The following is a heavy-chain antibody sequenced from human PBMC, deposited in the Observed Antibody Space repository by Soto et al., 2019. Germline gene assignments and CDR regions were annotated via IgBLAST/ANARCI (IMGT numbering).Heavy chain of an antibody. CDR2: INPSGGST. CDR3: ARDRVLRYFDWPHNYYYYYGMDV. V-gene: IGHV1-46*01. Sequence: GASVKVSCKASGYTFTSYYMHWVRQAPGQGLEWMGIINPSGGSTSYAQKFQGRVTMTRDTSTSTVYMELSSLRSEDTAVYYCARDRVLRYFDWPHNYYYYYGMDVWGQGTTVTVSS. D-gene: IGHD3-9*01. J-gene: IGHJ6*02. CDR1: GYTFTSYY.